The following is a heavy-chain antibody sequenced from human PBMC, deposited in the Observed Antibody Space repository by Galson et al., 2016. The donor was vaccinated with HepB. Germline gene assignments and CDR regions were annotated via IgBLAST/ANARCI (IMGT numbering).Heavy chain of an antibody. J-gene: IGHJ6*02. V-gene: IGHV3-30*04. CDR3: TRVIRASDWRYYYYYGMDV. D-gene: IGHD3-9*01. Sequence: SLRLSCAASGFTFRTYTIHWVRQAPGKGLEWVALIPSDGNKKYYADSVKGRFTISRDNSKNTLSLQMNSLRAEDTAVYYCTRVIRASDWRYYYYYGMDVWGQGTTVTVSS. CDR1: GFTFRTYT. CDR2: IPSDGNKK.